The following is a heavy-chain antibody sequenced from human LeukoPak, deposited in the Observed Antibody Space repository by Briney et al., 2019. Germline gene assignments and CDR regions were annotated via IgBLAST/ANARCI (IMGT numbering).Heavy chain of an antibody. CDR3: ARGERGYSGYDESSY. D-gene: IGHD5-12*01. CDR2: INPNSGGT. CDR1: GYTFTGYY. J-gene: IGHJ4*02. V-gene: IGHV1-2*02. Sequence: GASVKVSCKASGYTFTGYYMHWVRQAPGQGLEWMGWINPNSGGTNYAQKFQGRVTMTRDTSISTAYMELSRLRSDDTAVYYCARGERGYSGYDESSYWGQGTLVTVSS.